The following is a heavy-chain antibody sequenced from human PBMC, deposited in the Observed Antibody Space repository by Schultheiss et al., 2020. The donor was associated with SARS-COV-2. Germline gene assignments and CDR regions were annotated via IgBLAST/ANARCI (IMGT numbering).Heavy chain of an antibody. CDR1: GFTFSSYW. CDR3: ASPSYYYDSSGYYS. D-gene: IGHD3-22*01. J-gene: IGHJ4*02. CDR2: IKQDGSEK. V-gene: IGHV3-7*01. Sequence: GGSLRLSCAASGFTFSSYWMSWVRQAPGKGLEWVANIKQDGSEKYYVDSVKGRFTISRDNAKNSLYLQMNSLRAEDTAVYYCASPSYYYDSSGYYSWGQGTLVTVSS.